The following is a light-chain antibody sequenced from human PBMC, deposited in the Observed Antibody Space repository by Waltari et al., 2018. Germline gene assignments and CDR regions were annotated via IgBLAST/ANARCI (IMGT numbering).Light chain of an antibody. V-gene: IGLV2-23*01. CDR3: CSDSVGAIYV. J-gene: IGLJ1*01. CDR1: SSDVGSYNL. CDR2: EGS. Sequence: QSALTQPASVSGSPGQSITISCTGTSSDVGSYNLVSWYQQHPGKAPNLMIYEGSNRPSGISHRFSGSKSGNAASLTCSGLQSEDEADYYCCSDSVGAIYVFGTGTKVTVL.